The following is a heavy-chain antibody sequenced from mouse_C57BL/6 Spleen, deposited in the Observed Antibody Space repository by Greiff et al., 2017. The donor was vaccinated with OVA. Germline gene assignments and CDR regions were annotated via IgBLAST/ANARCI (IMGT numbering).Heavy chain of an antibody. CDR2: IDPNSGGT. D-gene: IGHD2-2*01. CDR1: GYTFTSYW. J-gene: IGHJ2*01. V-gene: IGHV1-72*01. CDR3: ERATMDTTGGYYIDY. Sequence: QVQLQQPGAELVKPGASVKLSCKASGYTFTSYWMHWVKQRPGRGLEWIGRIDPNSGGTKNKEQLKSKATLNVDKPSSTVYMQLSSLTSENAVVYCGERATMDTTGGYYIDYWGQGTTLTVSS.